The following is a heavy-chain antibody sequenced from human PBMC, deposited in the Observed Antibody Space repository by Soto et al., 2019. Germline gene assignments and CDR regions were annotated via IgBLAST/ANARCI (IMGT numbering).Heavy chain of an antibody. J-gene: IGHJ4*02. CDR1: GFTFSSYA. Sequence: GGSLRLSCAASGFTFSSYAMSWVRQAPGKGLEWVSAISGSGGSTYYADSVKGRFTISRDNSKNTLYLQMNSLRAEDTAVYYCAKYRHRQFGSSTSCFDYWGQGTLVTVSS. D-gene: IGHD2-2*01. CDR3: AKYRHRQFGSSTSCFDY. V-gene: IGHV3-23*01. CDR2: ISGSGGST.